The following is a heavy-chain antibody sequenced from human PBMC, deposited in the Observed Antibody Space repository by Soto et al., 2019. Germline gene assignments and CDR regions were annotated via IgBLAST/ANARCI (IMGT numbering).Heavy chain of an antibody. Sequence: VQLVQSGAEVKKPGSSVKVSCKASGFTFSSYAMSWVRQTPGKGLEWVSAISGSGGSTYYADSVKGRFTNSRDNSKTTLYLQMNSLRAEDTVVYYCAKDPQGYDSSGYHNWGQGTLVTVSS. V-gene: IGHV3-23*04. CDR1: GFTFSSYA. D-gene: IGHD3-22*01. J-gene: IGHJ4*02. CDR3: AKDPQGYDSSGYHN. CDR2: ISGSGGST.